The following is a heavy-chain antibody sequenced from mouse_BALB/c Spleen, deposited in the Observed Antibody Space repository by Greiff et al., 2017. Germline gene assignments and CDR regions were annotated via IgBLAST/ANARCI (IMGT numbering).Heavy chain of an antibody. CDR2: SRNKANDYTT. CDR3: ARDADLGWFAY. J-gene: IGHJ3*01. Sequence: EVMLVESGGGLVQPGGSLRLSCATSGFTFSDFYMEWVRQPPGKRLEWIAASRNKANDYTTEYSASVKGRFIVSRDTSQSILYLQMNALRAEDTAIYYGARDADLGWFAYWGQGTLVTVSA. V-gene: IGHV7-1*02. CDR1: GFTFSDFY. D-gene: IGHD4-1*01.